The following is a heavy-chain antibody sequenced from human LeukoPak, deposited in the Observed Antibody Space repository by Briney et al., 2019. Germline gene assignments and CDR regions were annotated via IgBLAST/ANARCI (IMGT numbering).Heavy chain of an antibody. Sequence: GGSLRLSCAASGFTFSSYAMHWVRQALGKGLEWVAVISYDGSNKYYADSVKGRFTISRDNSKNTLYLQMNSLRAEDTAVYYCARVKYSGSYPHDYWGQGTLVTVSS. D-gene: IGHD1-26*01. CDR3: ARVKYSGSYPHDY. CDR2: ISYDGSNK. J-gene: IGHJ4*02. V-gene: IGHV3-30*04. CDR1: GFTFSSYA.